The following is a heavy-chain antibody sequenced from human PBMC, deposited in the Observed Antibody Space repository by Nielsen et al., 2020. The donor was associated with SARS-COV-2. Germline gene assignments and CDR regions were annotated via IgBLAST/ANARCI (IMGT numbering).Heavy chain of an antibody. Sequence: GESLKISCAAAGFSFDTYAMHWVSQAPGKGLEWLAIISGDGDRTYYADSVKGRFTISRENFMNTVRLQMNNLRPDDTGLYFCAKMRSQWLGRTDVMDFWGQGTTVTVSS. CDR1: GFSFDTYA. J-gene: IGHJ6*02. CDR3: AKMRSQWLGRTDVMDF. D-gene: IGHD6-19*01. V-gene: IGHV3-30*18. CDR2: ISGDGDRT.